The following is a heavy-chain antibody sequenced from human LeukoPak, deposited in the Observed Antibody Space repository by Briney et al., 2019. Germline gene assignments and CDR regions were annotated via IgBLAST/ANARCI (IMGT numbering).Heavy chain of an antibody. D-gene: IGHD6-19*01. CDR3: ARRIPVAGLFDY. J-gene: IGHJ4*02. V-gene: IGHV4-31*03. Sequence: PPETLSLTCTVSGGSISSGAYYWSWIRQLPGKGLEWIGYISYSGSTYYNPSLESRVSISGDTSKNQFSLKLSSVIAADTAVYYCARRIPVAGLFDYWGQGTLVTVSS. CDR1: GGSISSGAYY. CDR2: ISYSGST.